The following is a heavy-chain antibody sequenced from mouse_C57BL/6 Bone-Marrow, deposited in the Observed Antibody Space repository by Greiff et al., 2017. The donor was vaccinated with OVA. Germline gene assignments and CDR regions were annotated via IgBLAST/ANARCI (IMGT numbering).Heavy chain of an antibody. D-gene: IGHD1-1*01. Sequence: VQLQQSGAELARPGASVKLSCKASGYTFTSYGISWVKQRTGQGLEWIGEIYPRSGNTYYNEKFKGKATLTADKSSSTAYMELRSLTSEDSAVYVCAREGGIYYYGSSYWYFDVWGTGTTVTVSS. CDR3: AREGGIYYYGSSYWYFDV. V-gene: IGHV1-81*01. CDR1: GYTFTSYG. J-gene: IGHJ1*03. CDR2: IYPRSGNT.